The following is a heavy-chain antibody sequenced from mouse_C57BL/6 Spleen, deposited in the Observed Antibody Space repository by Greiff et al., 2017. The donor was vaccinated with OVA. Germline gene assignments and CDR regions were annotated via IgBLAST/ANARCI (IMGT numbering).Heavy chain of an antibody. Sequence: EVQVVESGGGLVKPGGSLKLSCAASGFTFSSYAMSWVRQTPEKRLEWVATISDGGSYTYYPDNVKGRFTISRDNAKNNLYLQVSHLKSEDTAMYYCARDYYGSSPYWYFDVWGTGTTVTVSS. J-gene: IGHJ1*03. CDR2: ISDGGSYT. V-gene: IGHV5-4*01. CDR3: ARDYYGSSPYWYFDV. CDR1: GFTFSSYA. D-gene: IGHD1-1*01.